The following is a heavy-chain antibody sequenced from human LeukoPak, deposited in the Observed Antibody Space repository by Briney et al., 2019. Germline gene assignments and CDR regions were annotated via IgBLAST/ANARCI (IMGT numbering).Heavy chain of an antibody. Sequence: ASVNVSCRASGYTFTSHYMHWVRQAPGQGLEWMGIINPSAGSTNYPQKFQGRVTMTRDTSTSTVYMELSSLRSEDTAVYYCAAPGASGFVGNFWSGPLDFWGQGTLVTVSS. J-gene: IGHJ4*02. CDR2: INPSAGST. V-gene: IGHV1-46*01. CDR3: AAPGASGFVGNFWSGPLDF. D-gene: IGHD3-3*01. CDR1: GYTFTSHY.